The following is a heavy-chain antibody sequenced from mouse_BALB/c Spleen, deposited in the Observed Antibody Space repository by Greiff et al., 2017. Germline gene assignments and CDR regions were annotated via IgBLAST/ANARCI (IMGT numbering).Heavy chain of an antibody. D-gene: IGHD1-1*01. CDR1: GFSLTSYG. Sequence: VQLQQSGPSLVQPSQSLSITCTVSGFSLTSYGVHWVRQSPGKGLEWLGVIWRGGSTDYNAAFMSRLSITKDNSKSQVFFKMNSLQADDTAIYYCAKNTLFITTVDWYFDVWGAGTTVTVSS. J-gene: IGHJ1*01. CDR2: IWRGGST. CDR3: AKNTLFITTVDWYFDV. V-gene: IGHV2-5-1*01.